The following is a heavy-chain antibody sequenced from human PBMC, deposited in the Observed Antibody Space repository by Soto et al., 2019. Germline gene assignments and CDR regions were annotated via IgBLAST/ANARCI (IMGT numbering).Heavy chain of an antibody. CDR3: ARGKVRTYSSSLMVTPFDY. Sequence: PSETLSLTCTVSGGSISSINDYWGWIRQPPGKGLEWIGSIYYSGSSYYNPSLKSRVTISVDTSKNQFSLKLNSVTAADTAVYYCARGKVRTYSSSLMVTPFDYWGQGTLVTVSS. CDR2: IYYSGSS. D-gene: IGHD6-13*01. V-gene: IGHV4-39*01. J-gene: IGHJ4*02. CDR1: GGSISSINDY.